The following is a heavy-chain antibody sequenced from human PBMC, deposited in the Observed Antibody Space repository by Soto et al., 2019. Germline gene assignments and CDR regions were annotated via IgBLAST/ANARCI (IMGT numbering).Heavy chain of an antibody. CDR1: GFTFSSYA. CDR3: TTVRWGGDYDLGY. D-gene: IGHD2-21*02. Sequence: GGSLRLSCAASGFTFSSYAMSWVRQAPGKGLEWVSAISGSGGTTDYAAPVKGRFTISRDDSKTMLYLQMNSLKIEDTAVYYCTTVRWGGDYDLGYWGQGALVTVSS. J-gene: IGHJ4*02. V-gene: IGHV3-23*01. CDR2: ISGSGGTT.